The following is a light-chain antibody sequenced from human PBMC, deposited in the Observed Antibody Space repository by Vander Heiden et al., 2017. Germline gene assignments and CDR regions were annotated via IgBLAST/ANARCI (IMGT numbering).Light chain of an antibody. CDR3: LLYMGSGGVV. V-gene: IGLV8-61*01. CDR1: SGSVSTSYY. CDR2: STN. J-gene: IGLJ2*01. Sequence: QTLLTQEPSFSVSPGATATLTCGLSSGSVSTSYYPSWYQQTPGQAPRTLIYSTNTRSSGVPDRFSGSILGNKAALTITGAQADDESDYYCLLYMGSGGVVFGGGTKLTVL.